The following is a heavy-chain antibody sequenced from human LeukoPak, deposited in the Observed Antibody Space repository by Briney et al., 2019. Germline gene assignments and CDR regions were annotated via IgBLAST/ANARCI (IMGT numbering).Heavy chain of an antibody. Sequence: PSETLSLTCAVYGGSFSGYYWSWIRQPPGKGLEWIGEINHSGSTNYNPSLKSRVTISVDTSKTQFSLKLSSVTAADTAVYYCARVGGSNFYYYGLDVWGQGTTVTVSS. CDR3: ARVGGSNFYYYGLDV. CDR2: INHSGST. J-gene: IGHJ6*02. V-gene: IGHV4-34*01. D-gene: IGHD2-2*01. CDR1: GGSFSGYY.